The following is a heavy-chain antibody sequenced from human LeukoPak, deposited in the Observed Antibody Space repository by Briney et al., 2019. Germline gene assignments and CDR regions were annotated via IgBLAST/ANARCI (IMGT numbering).Heavy chain of an antibody. J-gene: IGHJ4*02. CDR3: ASGSYHEH. CDR1: GFTFSTSA. D-gene: IGHD1-26*01. Sequence: GSLRLSCAASGFTFSTSAMHWVRQAPGKGLEWAAVMSYDGSYKHYADSVKGRFTISRDNSRNTLSLQMSSLRAEDTAVYYCASGSYHEHWGQGTLVTVSS. CDR2: MSYDGSYK. V-gene: IGHV3-30*15.